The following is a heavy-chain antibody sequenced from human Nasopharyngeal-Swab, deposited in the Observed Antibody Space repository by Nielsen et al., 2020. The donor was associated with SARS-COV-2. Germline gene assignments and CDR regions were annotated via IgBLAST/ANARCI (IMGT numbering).Heavy chain of an antibody. Sequence: GESLKISCAASGFTFSSYGMHWVRQAPGKGLGWVAVIWYEGSNKYYADSVKGRFTISRDNPKNTLYLQMNSLRAEDTAVYYCARDGPSGYCTNGVCYSYDMDVWGKGTTVTVSS. V-gene: IGHV3-33*01. CDR3: ARDGPSGYCTNGVCYSYDMDV. D-gene: IGHD2-8*01. CDR1: GFTFSSYG. J-gene: IGHJ6*03. CDR2: IWYEGSNK.